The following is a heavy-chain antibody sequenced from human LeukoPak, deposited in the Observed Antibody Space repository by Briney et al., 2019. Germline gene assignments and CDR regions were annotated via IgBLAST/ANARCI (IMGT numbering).Heavy chain of an antibody. V-gene: IGHV3-11*01. J-gene: IGHJ6*02. Sequence: GGSLRLSYAASGFTFSDYYMSWIRQAPGKGLEWVSYISSSGSTIYYADPVKGRFTISRDNAKNSLYLQMNSLRAEDTAVYYCATSATGDYYYGMDVWGQGTTVTVSS. CDR3: ATSATGDYYYGMDV. D-gene: IGHD3-10*01. CDR1: GFTFSDYY. CDR2: ISSSGSTI.